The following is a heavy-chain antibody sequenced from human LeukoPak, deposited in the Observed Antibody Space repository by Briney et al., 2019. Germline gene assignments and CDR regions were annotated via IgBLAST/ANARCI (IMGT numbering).Heavy chain of an antibody. CDR2: INPNSGGT. D-gene: IGHD2-2*01. J-gene: IGHJ4*02. CDR3: ARATIVVVPAACDY. Sequence: ASVKVSCKASGYTFTGYYMHWVRQAPGQGLEWMGWINPNSGGTNYAQKFQGRVTMTRDTSISTAYMELSRLRSDDTAVYYCARATIVVVPAACDYWGQGTLVTVSS. V-gene: IGHV1-2*02. CDR1: GYTFTGYY.